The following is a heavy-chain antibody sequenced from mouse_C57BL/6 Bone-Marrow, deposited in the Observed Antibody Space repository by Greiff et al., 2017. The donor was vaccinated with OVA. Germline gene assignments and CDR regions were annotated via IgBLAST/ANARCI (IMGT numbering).Heavy chain of an antibody. D-gene: IGHD1-1*01. CDR2: INPYNGGT. CDR3: ARNLTTVVARDFDY. J-gene: IGHJ2*01. V-gene: IGHV1-19*01. Sequence: EVQLQQSGPVLVKPGASVKMSCKASGYTFTDYYMNWVKQSHGKSLEWIGVINPYNGGTSYNQKFKGKATLTVDKSSSTAYMELNSLTSEDSAVYYCARNLTTVVARDFDYWGQGTTLTVSS. CDR1: GYTFTDYY.